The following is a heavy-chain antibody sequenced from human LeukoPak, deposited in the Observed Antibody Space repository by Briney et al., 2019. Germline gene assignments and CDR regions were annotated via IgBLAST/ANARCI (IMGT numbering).Heavy chain of an antibody. CDR2: IYSAGSA. D-gene: IGHD6-13*01. CDR1: GFTVSSNY. V-gene: IGHV3-66*01. J-gene: IGHJ4*02. Sequence: GGSLRLSCAASGFTVSSNYMTWVRQAPGKGLEWVSAIYSAGSAYYADSVKGRFTTSRDNSKNTLYLQMNSLRAEDTAVYFCARWYSDNWYYFDYWGQGTLVAVSS. CDR3: ARWYSDNWYYFDY.